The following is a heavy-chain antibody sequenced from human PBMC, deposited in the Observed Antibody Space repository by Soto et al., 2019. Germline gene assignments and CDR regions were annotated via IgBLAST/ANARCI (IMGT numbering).Heavy chain of an antibody. CDR3: ARDPSLYDSSGYYPY. V-gene: IGHV1-69*13. CDR1: GGTFSSYA. Sequence: SVKVSCKASGGTFSSYAISWVRQAPGQGLEWMGGIIPIFGTANYAQKFQGRVTITADESTSTAYMELSSLRSEDTAVYYCARDPSLYDSSGYYPYWGQGTLVTVSS. D-gene: IGHD3-22*01. CDR2: IIPIFGTA. J-gene: IGHJ4*02.